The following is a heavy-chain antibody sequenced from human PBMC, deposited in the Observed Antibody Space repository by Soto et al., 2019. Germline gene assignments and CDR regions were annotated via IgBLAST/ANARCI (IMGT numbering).Heavy chain of an antibody. CDR2: MNPDSGDA. J-gene: IGHJ4*02. D-gene: IGHD7-27*01. CDR3: ARSRGGTGVHFDF. CDR1: GYTFTNYD. V-gene: IGHV1-8*01. Sequence: QVQLVQSGAEVKEPGASVKVSCKASGYTFTNYDTNWVRQATGKGPEWMGWMNPDSGDAGYVPNFQGRVSMSRSTSISTAYMELSDLRSEDTAVYYCARSRGGTGVHFDFWGQGTQVTVSS.